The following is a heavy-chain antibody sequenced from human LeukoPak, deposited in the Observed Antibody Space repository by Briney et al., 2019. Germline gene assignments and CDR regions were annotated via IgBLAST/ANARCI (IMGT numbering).Heavy chain of an antibody. CDR3: AKNKGMDV. CDR2: VNRDGSET. D-gene: IGHD3-9*01. CDR1: GFSLSSHW. Sequence: GGSPRLSCAASGFSLSSHWMTWVRQVPGRGPEWVANVNRDGSETYYLDSVKGRFTISKDNAKNSLYLQMNSLRAEDTALYHCAKNKGMDVWGQGTTVIVSS. V-gene: IGHV3-7*03. J-gene: IGHJ6*02.